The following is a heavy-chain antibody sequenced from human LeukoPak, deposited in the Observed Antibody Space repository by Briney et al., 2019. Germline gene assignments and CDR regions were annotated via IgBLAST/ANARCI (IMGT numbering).Heavy chain of an antibody. V-gene: IGHV3-33*01. Sequence: GRSLRLSCAASGFTFSSYGMHWVRQAPGKGMEWVAVIWYDGSNKYYPDSVQGRFTISRDNSKNTLYLQVNSLRAEDTAVYYCARDRSMSGWYIDLWGRGTLVTVSS. D-gene: IGHD2/OR15-2a*01. CDR2: IWYDGSNK. CDR1: GFTFSSYG. J-gene: IGHJ2*01. CDR3: ARDRSMSGWYIDL.